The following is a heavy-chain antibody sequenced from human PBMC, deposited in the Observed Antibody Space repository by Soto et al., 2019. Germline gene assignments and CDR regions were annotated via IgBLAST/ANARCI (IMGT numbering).Heavy chain of an antibody. D-gene: IGHD6-13*01. CDR3: ARERGAAARMYYYYGMDV. Sequence: QVQLVQSGAEVKKPGSSVKVSCKASGGTFSSYTISWVRQAPGQGLEWMGRIIPILGIANYAQKFQGRVTITADKSTSTAYMELSSLRSEDTAVYYCARERGAAARMYYYYGMDVWGQGTTVTVSS. J-gene: IGHJ6*02. CDR1: GGTFSSYT. V-gene: IGHV1-69*08. CDR2: IIPILGIA.